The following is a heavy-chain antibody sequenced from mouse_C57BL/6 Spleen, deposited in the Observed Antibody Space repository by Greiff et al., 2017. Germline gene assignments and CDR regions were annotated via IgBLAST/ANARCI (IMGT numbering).Heavy chain of an antibody. D-gene: IGHD2-3*01. CDR3: ARTDGYYYFDY. V-gene: IGHV2-9-1*01. J-gene: IGHJ2*01. CDR1: GFSFTSYA. CDR2: IWTGGGT. Sequence: VKVVESGPGLVAPSQSLSITCTVSGFSFTSYAISWVRQPPGKGLEWLGVIWTGGGTNYNSALNYRLSIIKDNSKSQVFLKMHSLPADDTARYYCARTDGYYYFDYWGQGTTLTVSS.